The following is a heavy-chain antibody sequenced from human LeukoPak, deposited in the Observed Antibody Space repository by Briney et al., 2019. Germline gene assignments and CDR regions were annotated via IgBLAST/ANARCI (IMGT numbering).Heavy chain of an antibody. CDR2: IYHCGST. CDR1: GYSISSGYY. V-gene: IGHV4-38-2*01. Sequence: SETLSLTCAVSGYSISSGYYWGWIRQPPGKGVEWIGSIYHCGSTYYNPSLKSRVTISVDTSKNQFSLKLSSVTAADTAVYYCARRVAARPLWYFDYWGQGTLVTVSS. J-gene: IGHJ4*02. D-gene: IGHD6-6*01. CDR3: ARRVAARPLWYFDY.